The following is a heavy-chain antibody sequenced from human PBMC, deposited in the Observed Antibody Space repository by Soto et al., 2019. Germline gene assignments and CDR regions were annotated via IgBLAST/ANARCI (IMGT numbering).Heavy chain of an antibody. CDR1: GFTFRSYG. CDR3: VKEEYYDILTGSRGDGFDI. V-gene: IGHV3-30*18. Sequence: QVQLVESGGGVVQPGRSLKVSCVASGFTFRSYGMHWVRQGPGKGLEWVAVISNDGRNKYYADSVKGRFSISRDNPKNTLYLEMNSLRAEDTAVYYCVKEEYYDILTGSRGDGFDIWGQGTMVTVSS. D-gene: IGHD3-9*01. J-gene: IGHJ3*02. CDR2: ISNDGRNK.